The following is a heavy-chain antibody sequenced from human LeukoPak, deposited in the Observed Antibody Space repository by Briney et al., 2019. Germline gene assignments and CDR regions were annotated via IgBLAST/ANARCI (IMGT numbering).Heavy chain of an antibody. CDR1: VYSLRSGFY. Sequence: KPAETLSLTCTVSVYSLRSGFYWGWIRPSPGKGLEWVGAIFHSGDTFSTPSLKSRVTISVDTSKTQSSLRLNSVTAADTAAYYCATTYCGGDCNFDYGGQGSLVIVSS. D-gene: IGHD2-21*02. CDR3: ATTYCGGDCNFDY. J-gene: IGHJ4*02. CDR2: IFHSGDT. V-gene: IGHV4-38-2*02.